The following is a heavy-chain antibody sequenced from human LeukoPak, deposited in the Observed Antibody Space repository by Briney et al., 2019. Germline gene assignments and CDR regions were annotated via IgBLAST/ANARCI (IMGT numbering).Heavy chain of an antibody. CDR3: ASLTSRDSSGYYREYYFDY. J-gene: IGHJ4*02. D-gene: IGHD3-22*01. CDR2: ISSSGSNI. CDR1: GFTFSSYE. Sequence: GGSLRLSCAASGFTFSSYEMNWVRQAPGKGLEWVSYISSSGSNIYYADSVKGRFTISRDNAKNSLYLQMNSLRAEDTAVYYCASLTSRDSSGYYREYYFDYWGQGTLVTVSS. V-gene: IGHV3-48*03.